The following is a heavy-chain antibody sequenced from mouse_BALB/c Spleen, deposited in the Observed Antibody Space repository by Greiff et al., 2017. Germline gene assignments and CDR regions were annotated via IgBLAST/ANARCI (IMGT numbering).Heavy chain of an antibody. J-gene: IGHJ2*01. CDR1: GFTFSSFG. CDR3: ARGGDYGMYYFDY. CDR2: ISSGSSTI. D-gene: IGHD1-1*01. V-gene: IGHV5-17*02. Sequence: VQLKESGGGLVQPGGSRKLSCAASGFTFSSFGMHWVRQAPEKGLEWVAYISSGSSTIYYADTVKGRFTISRDNPKNTLFLQMTSLRSEDTAMYYCARGGDYGMYYFDYWGQGTTLTVSS.